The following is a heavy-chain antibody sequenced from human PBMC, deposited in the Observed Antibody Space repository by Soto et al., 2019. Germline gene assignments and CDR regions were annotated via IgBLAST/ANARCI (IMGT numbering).Heavy chain of an antibody. Sequence: PSETLSLTCTVSGGSISSYYWSWIRQPPGKGLEWIGYIYYRGSTNYNPSLKSRVTISIDTSKNQFSLKLSSVTAADTAVYYCARALGYYDFWSGSPGLFDYWGQGTLVTVS. CDR3: ARALGYYDFWSGSPGLFDY. V-gene: IGHV4-59*08. CDR2: IYYRGST. J-gene: IGHJ4*02. CDR1: GGSISSYY. D-gene: IGHD3-3*01.